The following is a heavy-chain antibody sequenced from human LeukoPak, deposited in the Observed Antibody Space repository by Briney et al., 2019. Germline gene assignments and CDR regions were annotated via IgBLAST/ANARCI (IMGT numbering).Heavy chain of an antibody. V-gene: IGHV4-30-4*01. J-gene: IGHJ4*02. D-gene: IGHD3-9*01. Sequence: SETLSLTCTVSGGSISSGDYYWSWIRQPPGKGLEWIGYIYYSGSTYYNPSLKSRVTISVDTSKNQFSLKLSSVTAADTAVYYCARGGRYYDILTGYYNPYYFDYWGQGTLVTVSS. CDR1: GGSISSGDYY. CDR3: ARGGRYYDILTGYYNPYYFDY. CDR2: IYYSGST.